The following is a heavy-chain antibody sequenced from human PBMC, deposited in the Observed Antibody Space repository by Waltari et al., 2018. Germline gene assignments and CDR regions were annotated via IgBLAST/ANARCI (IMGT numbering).Heavy chain of an antibody. D-gene: IGHD3-10*01. V-gene: IGHV1-2*02. CDR2: IKPNSGGT. CDR3: AREGNYYGSGSYGIYYFDY. CDR1: GYTFTGYY. Sequence: QVQLVQSGAEVKKPGASVKVSCKASGYTFTGYYMHWVRQAPGQGLEWMGWIKPNSGGTNYAQKFQGRVTMTRDTSISTAYMELSRLRSDDTAVYYCAREGNYYGSGSYGIYYFDYWGQGTLVTVSS. J-gene: IGHJ4*02.